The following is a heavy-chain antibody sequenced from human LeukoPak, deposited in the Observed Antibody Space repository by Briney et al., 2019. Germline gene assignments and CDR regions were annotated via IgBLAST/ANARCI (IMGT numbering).Heavy chain of an antibody. CDR3: ARGGVGATTYVWFDP. CDR2: INPNSGGT. CDR1: GYTFTGYY. Sequence: ASVKVSCKASGYTFTGYYVHWVRQAPGQGLEWMGWINPNSGGTIYAQKFQGRVTMTRDMSTSTVYMELSSLRSEDTAVYYCARGGVGATTYVWFDPWGQGTLVTVSS. V-gene: IGHV1-2*02. J-gene: IGHJ5*02. D-gene: IGHD1-26*01.